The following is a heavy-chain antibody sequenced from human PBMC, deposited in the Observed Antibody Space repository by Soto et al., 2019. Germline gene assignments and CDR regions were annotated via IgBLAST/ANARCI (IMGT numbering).Heavy chain of an antibody. CDR3: ARDLGWSIYYFNYGMDV. Sequence: SETLSLTCTVSGGSISIYNWNWIRQPAGKGLEWIGRIHTSGNTNYNPSLRSRVTTSVDMSKNQFSLNLSSVTAADTAVYYCARDLGWSIYYFNYGMDVWGQGTTVTVSS. CDR1: GGSISIYN. V-gene: IGHV4-4*07. D-gene: IGHD6-19*01. J-gene: IGHJ6*02. CDR2: IHTSGNT.